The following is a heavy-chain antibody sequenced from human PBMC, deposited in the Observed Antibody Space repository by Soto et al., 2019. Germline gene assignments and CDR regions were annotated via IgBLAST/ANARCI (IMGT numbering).Heavy chain of an antibody. CDR1: GYTFRSYD. D-gene: IGHD3-10*01. CDR3: ARAYGAGSFDF. V-gene: IGHV1-8*01. CDR2: VNPNTGNT. Sequence: QVQLVQSGAEVKKPGASVKVSCTGSGYTFRSYDIHWVRQATGQGLEWMGWVNPNTGNTGYAQNFQGRATMTRDMSKSSAYLEVNSLTSEDTAIYYCARAYGAGSFDFWGQGTLVSVSS. J-gene: IGHJ5*01.